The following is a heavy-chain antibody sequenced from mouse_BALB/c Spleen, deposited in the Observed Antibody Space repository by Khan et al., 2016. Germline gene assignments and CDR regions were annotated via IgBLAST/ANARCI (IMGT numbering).Heavy chain of an antibody. CDR1: GYSITSDYA. CDR3: ASTPTAYYTMDY. CDR2: ISYSGST. J-gene: IGHJ4*01. Sequence: EVQLQESGPGLVKPSQSLSLTCTVTGYSITSDYAWNWIRQFPENKLEWMGYISYSGSTRYYPSLKSRISITRDTSKNQFFLQLNSVTTEDTATYYCASTPTAYYTMDYWGQGTSVTVSS. D-gene: IGHD1-2*01. V-gene: IGHV3-2*02.